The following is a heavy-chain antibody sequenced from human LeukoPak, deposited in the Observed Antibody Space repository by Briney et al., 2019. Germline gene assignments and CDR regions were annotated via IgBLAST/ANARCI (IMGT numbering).Heavy chain of an antibody. CDR2: INPNSGGT. CDR1: GYTFTGYY. D-gene: IGHD3-10*01. Sequence: ASVKVSCKASGYTFTGYYIHWVRQAPGQGLEWMGWINPNSGGTSCAQKFQGRVTMTTDTSISTAFIELSRLTSDDTAVYYCARDLGGSGEDYWGQGTLVTVSS. V-gene: IGHV1-2*02. CDR3: ARDLGGSGEDY. J-gene: IGHJ4*02.